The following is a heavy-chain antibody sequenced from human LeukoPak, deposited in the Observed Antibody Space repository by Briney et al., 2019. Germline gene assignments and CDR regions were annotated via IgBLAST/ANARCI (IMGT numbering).Heavy chain of an antibody. CDR3: AKDISTYSTSGWFDA. Sequence: GGSLRLSCAASGFTFDDYAMHWVRQAPGKGLEWVSGISWNSGSIGYADSVKGRFTISRDNAKNSLYLQMNSLRAEDTALYYCAKDISTYSTSGWFDAWGQGILVTVSS. V-gene: IGHV3-9*01. CDR1: GFTFDDYA. CDR2: ISWNSGSI. J-gene: IGHJ5*02. D-gene: IGHD2-8*01.